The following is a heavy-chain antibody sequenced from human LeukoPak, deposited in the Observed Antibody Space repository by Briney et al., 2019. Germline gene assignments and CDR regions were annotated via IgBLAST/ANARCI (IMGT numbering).Heavy chain of an antibody. D-gene: IGHD1-1*01. CDR3: ARRDWNYWYFDL. CDR2: IYSSGSI. Sequence: SETLSLTCTVSGGSISSYYWSWIRQPAGKGLEWIGRIYSSGSINYNPSLNSRVTMSVDAPKNQFSLKLSAVTAADTAVYYCARRDWNYWYFDLWGRGALVTVSS. V-gene: IGHV4-4*07. CDR1: GGSISSYY. J-gene: IGHJ2*01.